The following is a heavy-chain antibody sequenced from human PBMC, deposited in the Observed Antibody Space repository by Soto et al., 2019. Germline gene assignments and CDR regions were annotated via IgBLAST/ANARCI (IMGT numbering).Heavy chain of an antibody. CDR2: ISSSSSYI. CDR1: GFTFSSYS. J-gene: IGHJ4*02. Sequence: DVQLVESGGGLVKPGGSLRLSCAASGFTFSSYSMNWVRQAPGKGLEWVSSISSSSSYIYYADSVKGRFTISRDNAKNSLYLQMNSLRAEDTAVYYCARVEGLDIVATSCFDYWGQGTLVTVSS. CDR3: ARVEGLDIVATSCFDY. V-gene: IGHV3-21*01. D-gene: IGHD5-12*01.